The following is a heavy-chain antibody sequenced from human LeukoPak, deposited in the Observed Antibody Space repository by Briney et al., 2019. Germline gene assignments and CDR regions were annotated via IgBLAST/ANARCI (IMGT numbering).Heavy chain of an antibody. D-gene: IGHD2/OR15-2a*01. J-gene: IGHJ5*01. CDR3: ARAADTHFYGQT. CDR1: GFTVSSNY. Sequence: GGSLRLSCAASGFTVSSNYMSWVRQAPGKGLEWVSVIYSDGRTYYADSVKGRFTISRDTSENTLYLQMSSLRAEDTAVDYCARAADTHFYGQTWGQGALVTVSS. V-gene: IGHV3-53*01. CDR2: IYSDGRT.